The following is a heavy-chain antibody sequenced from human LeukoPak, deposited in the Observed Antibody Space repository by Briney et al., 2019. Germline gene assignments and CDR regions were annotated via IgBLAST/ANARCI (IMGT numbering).Heavy chain of an antibody. J-gene: IGHJ4*02. CDR2: INPDSGGT. CDR3: ARGDSYGYTSGFDY. CDR1: GYTFTGYY. V-gene: IGHV1-2*02. D-gene: IGHD5-18*01. Sequence: GASVKVPCKASGYTFTGYYIHRGRQAPGQGLEWMGWINPDSGGTNFPQKFQGRVTMTRDTSISTAYMELSRLRSDDTAVYHCARGDSYGYTSGFDYWGQGTLVTVSS.